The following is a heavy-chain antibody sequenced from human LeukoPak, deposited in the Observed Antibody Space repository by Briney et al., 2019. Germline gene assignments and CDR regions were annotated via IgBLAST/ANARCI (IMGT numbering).Heavy chain of an antibody. D-gene: IGHD6-19*01. CDR1: GFTFNSYV. Sequence: GGSLRLSCTASGFTFNSYVVSWVPQAPGKGLEWGSGISCSGGSTYYGDSVEGRFTVTRDHAKNTLYLQMNSLRVEDTAVYYCAKDRSSGWYDSPFQHWGQGTLVTVSS. V-gene: IGHV3-23*01. CDR2: ISCSGGST. CDR3: AKDRSSGWYDSPFQH. J-gene: IGHJ1*01.